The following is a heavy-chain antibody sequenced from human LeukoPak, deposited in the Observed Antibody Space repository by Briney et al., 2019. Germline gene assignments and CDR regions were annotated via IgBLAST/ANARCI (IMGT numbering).Heavy chain of an antibody. D-gene: IGHD3-9*01. CDR2: RSAYNGNT. V-gene: IGHV1-18*01. CDR3: ARGFARYYDILTGYVETDH. Sequence: ASVNLSLTCSGYSFTIYGICWVRNAPGPGLELMGSRSAYNGNTNYAQKLQGSVTMTTDPSTSTAYLELRRLRSDDTAVYYCARGFARYYDILTGYVETDHWGEGTLVTVSS. CDR1: GYSFTIYG. J-gene: IGHJ4*02.